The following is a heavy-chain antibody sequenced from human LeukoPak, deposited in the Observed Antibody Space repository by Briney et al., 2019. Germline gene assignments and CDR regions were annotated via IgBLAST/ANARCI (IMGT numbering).Heavy chain of an antibody. J-gene: IGHJ4*02. CDR1: GFTFSIYS. CDR3: ARENNGVLAERGNDY. D-gene: IGHD3-3*01. CDR2: ISSSGSYI. Sequence: PGGSLRLSCAASGFTFSIYSMNWVRQAPGKGLEWVSSISSSGSYIYYADSVKGRFTISRDNAKNSLYLQMNSLRAEDTAVYYYARENNGVLAERGNDYWGQGTLVTVSS. V-gene: IGHV3-21*01.